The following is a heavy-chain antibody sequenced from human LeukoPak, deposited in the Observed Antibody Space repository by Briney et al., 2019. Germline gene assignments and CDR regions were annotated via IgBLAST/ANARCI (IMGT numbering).Heavy chain of an antibody. D-gene: IGHD2-2*01. CDR3: ARDLYGVPAAKGPDAFDI. CDR1: GFTFSSYS. V-gene: IGHV3-21*01. CDR2: ISSSSSYI. J-gene: IGHJ3*02. Sequence: GGSLRLSCAASGFTFSSYSMNWVRQAPGKGLEWVSSISSSSSYIYYADSVKGRFTISRDNAKNSLYLQMNSLRAEDTAVYYCARDLYGVPAAKGPDAFDIWGQGTMVTVSS.